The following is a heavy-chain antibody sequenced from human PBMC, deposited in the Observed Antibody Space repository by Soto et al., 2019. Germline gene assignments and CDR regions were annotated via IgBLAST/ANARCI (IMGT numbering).Heavy chain of an antibody. D-gene: IGHD3-3*01. CDR1: GGSFSGYY. J-gene: IGHJ4*02. V-gene: IGHV4-34*01. Sequence: SETLSLTCAVYGGSFSGYYWSWIRQPPGKGLEWIGEINHSGSTNYNPSLKSRVTISVDTSKNQFSLKLSSVTAADTAVYYCARGSITIFEDWGQGTLVTVSS. CDR3: ARGSITIFED. CDR2: INHSGST.